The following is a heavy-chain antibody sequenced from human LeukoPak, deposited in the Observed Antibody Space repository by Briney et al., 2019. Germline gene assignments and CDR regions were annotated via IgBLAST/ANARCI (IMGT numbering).Heavy chain of an antibody. Sequence: SQTLSLTCAISGDSVSSNSAAWNWIRQSPSRGLEWLGRTYYRSKWYNDYAVSVKSRITINPDTSKNQFSLKLSSVTAADTAVYYCARGKDYYDSRRDYNWFDPWGQGTLVTVSS. V-gene: IGHV6-1*01. CDR1: GDSVSSNSAA. J-gene: IGHJ5*02. CDR3: ARGKDYYDSRRDYNWFDP. CDR2: TYYRSKWYN. D-gene: IGHD3-22*01.